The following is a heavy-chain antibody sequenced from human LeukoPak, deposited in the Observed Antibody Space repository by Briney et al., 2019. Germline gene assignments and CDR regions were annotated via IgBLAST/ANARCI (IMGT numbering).Heavy chain of an antibody. V-gene: IGHV3-23*01. CDR3: TKGTTYFYDSSGV. Sequence: GSLGLSCAASGFTFSSYAMSWVRQAPGKGLEWVSALSGSGGNTYHADSVKGRFTISRDNSKNTLYLQMNALRAEDTAVYYCTKGTTYFYDSSGVWGQGTMVAVSS. D-gene: IGHD3-22*01. J-gene: IGHJ3*01. CDR2: LSGSGGNT. CDR1: GFTFSSYA.